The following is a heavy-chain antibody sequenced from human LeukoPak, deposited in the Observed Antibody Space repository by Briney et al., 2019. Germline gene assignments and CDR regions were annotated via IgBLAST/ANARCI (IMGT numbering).Heavy chain of an antibody. V-gene: IGHV3-23*01. CDR3: AKDRRYCSGGSCYHDAFDI. D-gene: IGHD2-15*01. Sequence: TGGSLRLSCAASGFTFSSYGMSWVRQAPGKGLEWVSAISGSGGSTYYADSVKGRFTISRDNSKNTLYLQMNSLRAEDTAVYYCAKDRRYCSGGSCYHDAFDIWGQGTMVTVSS. CDR1: GFTFSSYG. CDR2: ISGSGGST. J-gene: IGHJ3*02.